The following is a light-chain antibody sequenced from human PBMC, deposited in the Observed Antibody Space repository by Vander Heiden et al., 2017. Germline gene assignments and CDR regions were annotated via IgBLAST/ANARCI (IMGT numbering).Light chain of an antibody. CDR3: QQYYSVYT. CDR1: QSVLYSSNNNNY. CDR2: WAS. Sequence: DIVMTQSPDSLAVSLGERATINCKSSQSVLYSSNNNNYLAWYQQKPGQPPKLLMYWASTREAGVPDRFSGSGYGTDFTLTISSLQAEDVAVYYCQQYYSVYTFGQGTKLEIK. V-gene: IGKV4-1*01. J-gene: IGKJ2*01.